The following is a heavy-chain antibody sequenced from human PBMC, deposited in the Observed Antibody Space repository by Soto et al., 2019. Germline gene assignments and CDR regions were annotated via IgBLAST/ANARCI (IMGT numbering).Heavy chain of an antibody. CDR2: INPSGGST. J-gene: IGHJ4*02. Sequence: ASVKVSCKASGYTFTSYYMHWVRQAPGQGLEWMGIINPSGGSTSYAQKFQGRVTMTRDTSTSTVYMELSSLRSEDTAVYYCASAQYGDYSNGVFDYWGQGTLVTVSS. V-gene: IGHV1-46*01. D-gene: IGHD4-17*01. CDR1: GYTFTSYY. CDR3: ASAQYGDYSNGVFDY.